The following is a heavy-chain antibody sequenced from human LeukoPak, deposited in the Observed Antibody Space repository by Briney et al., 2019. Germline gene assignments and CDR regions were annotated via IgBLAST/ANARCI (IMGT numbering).Heavy chain of an antibody. J-gene: IGHJ4*02. D-gene: IGHD1-26*01. CDR2: INPNSGDT. CDR3: ARDAWLVGTTNLYYFDY. V-gene: IGHV1-2*02. Sequence: ASVRVSCKASEYTFTDYYMHWVRQAPGQGLEWMGWINPNSGDTNYAQKFQGRVTMTRDPSISTAYMALTRLRSDDTAVYYCARDAWLVGTTNLYYFDYWGQGTLVTVSS. CDR1: EYTFTDYY.